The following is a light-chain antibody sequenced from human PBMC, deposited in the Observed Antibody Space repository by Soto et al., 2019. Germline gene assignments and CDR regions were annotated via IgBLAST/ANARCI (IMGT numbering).Light chain of an antibody. CDR2: EVN. J-gene: IGLJ1*01. V-gene: IGLV2-8*01. Sequence: QSVLTQPPSASGSPGQSVTISCTGTSSDVGGYNYVSWFQQHPGKAPKLIIHEVNQRPSGVPDRFSGSKSGNTASLTVSGLQAEDEGNYYCSSYGGYNNVVSGNVTKVTVL. CDR1: SSDVGGYNY. CDR3: SSYGGYNNVV.